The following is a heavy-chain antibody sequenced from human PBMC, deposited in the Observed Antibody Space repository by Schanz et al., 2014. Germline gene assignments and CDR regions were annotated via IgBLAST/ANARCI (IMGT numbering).Heavy chain of an antibody. CDR1: KFTFSGYG. Sequence: QVQLVESGGGVVQPGGSLTLSCAASKFTFSGYGMHWVRQAPGKGLDWVAFIRDNGSVKNYLDSVKGRFTISRDNSKNAPYLQRNSPGPEDTAVYYCAKSALWGSGVYSARQIDYWGQGALVTVSS. CDR3: AKSALWGSGVYSARQIDY. V-gene: IGHV3-30*02. J-gene: IGHJ4*02. D-gene: IGHD3-10*01. CDR2: IRDNGSVK.